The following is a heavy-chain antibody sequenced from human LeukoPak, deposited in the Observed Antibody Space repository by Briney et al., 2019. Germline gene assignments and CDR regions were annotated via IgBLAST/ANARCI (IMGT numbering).Heavy chain of an antibody. Sequence: SETLSLTCAVYGGSFSGYYWSWIRQPPGKGLEWNGEINHSGSTNYNPSLKSRVTISVDTSKNQFSLKLSSVTAADTAVYYCARRGYCSSTSCYRPFDYWGQGTLVTVSS. CDR1: GGSFSGYY. J-gene: IGHJ4*02. CDR2: INHSGST. V-gene: IGHV4-34*01. D-gene: IGHD2-2*01. CDR3: ARRGYCSSTSCYRPFDY.